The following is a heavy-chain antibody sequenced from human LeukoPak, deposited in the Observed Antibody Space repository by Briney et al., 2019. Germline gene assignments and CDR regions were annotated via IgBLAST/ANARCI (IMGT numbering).Heavy chain of an antibody. CDR1: GYTFTSYY. CDR3: ARSPPITSDVLLWFGRYYYMDV. V-gene: IGHV1-8*01. Sequence: ASVTLSCNASGYTFTSYYINWVRQAPGQGLEWMGCMKPNRSTTVYAQTLKGRVTITRNTSINTAYMQLTSLRSEDAAVYYCARSPPITSDVLLWFGRYYYMDVWGKGTTVTISS. D-gene: IGHD3-10*01. J-gene: IGHJ6*03. CDR2: MKPNRSTT.